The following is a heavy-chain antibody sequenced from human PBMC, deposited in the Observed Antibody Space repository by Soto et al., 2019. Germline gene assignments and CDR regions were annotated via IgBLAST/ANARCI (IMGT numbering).Heavy chain of an antibody. V-gene: IGHV3-30-3*01. CDR2: ISYEGSNK. D-gene: IGHD1-26*01. CDR1: GFTFSSYA. CDR3: AREFLAGARYY. Sequence: GSLRLSCAASGFTFSSYAIHWVRQAPGKGLDWVAVISYEGSNKYYADSVKGRFTVSRDNSKNTLYLQLNSLRAEDTAVYYCAREFLAGARYYWGQGTLVTVSS. J-gene: IGHJ4*02.